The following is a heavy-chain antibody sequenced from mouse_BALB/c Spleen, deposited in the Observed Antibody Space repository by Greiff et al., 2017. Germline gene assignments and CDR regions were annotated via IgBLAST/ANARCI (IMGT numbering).Heavy chain of an antibody. Sequence: QVQLKQSGAELVRPGASVTLSCKASGYTFTDYEMHWVKQTPVHGLEWIGAIDPETGGTAYNQKFKGKATLTADKSSSTAYMELRSLTSEDSAVYYCTRYYGNYWFAYWGQGTLVTVSA. CDR1: GYTFTDYE. J-gene: IGHJ3*01. CDR3: TRYYGNYWFAY. D-gene: IGHD2-1*01. CDR2: IDPETGGT. V-gene: IGHV1-15*01.